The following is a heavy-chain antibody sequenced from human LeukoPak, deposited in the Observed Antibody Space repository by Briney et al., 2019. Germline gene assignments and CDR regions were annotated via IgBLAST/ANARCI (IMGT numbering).Heavy chain of an antibody. Sequence: GGSLRLSCAASGFTFSSYWMHWVRQVPGKGLVWVSRINSDGSSTSYADSVKGRFTISRVNAKNTLYVQMNSLRAEDTAVYYCSTGSGHAFGIWGRGTMVSVSS. CDR3: STGSGHAFGI. V-gene: IGHV3-74*01. D-gene: IGHD3-10*01. CDR1: GFTFSSYW. CDR2: INSDGSST. J-gene: IGHJ3*02.